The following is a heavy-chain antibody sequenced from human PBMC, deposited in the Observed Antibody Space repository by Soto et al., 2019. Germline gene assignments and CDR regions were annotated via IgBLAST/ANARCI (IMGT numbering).Heavy chain of an antibody. D-gene: IGHD1-20*01. CDR3: AKPPDYNWNDY. CDR1: GFTFSSYA. Sequence: GGSLRLSCAASGFTFSSYAMSWVRQAPGKGLEWISAVSGSGGSTYYADSVKGRFTISIDNFNDTLYLQMNNLRAEDTAVYYCAKPPDYNWNDYWGQGT. J-gene: IGHJ4*02. V-gene: IGHV3-23*01. CDR2: VSGSGGST.